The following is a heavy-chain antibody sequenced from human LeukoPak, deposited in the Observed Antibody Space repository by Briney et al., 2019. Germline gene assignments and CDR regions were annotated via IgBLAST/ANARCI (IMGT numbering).Heavy chain of an antibody. CDR2: INHSGST. J-gene: IGHJ4*02. V-gene: IGHV4-34*01. Sequence: KPSETLSLTCAVYGGSFSGYYWSWIRQPPGKGLEWIGEINHSGSTNYNPSLKSRVTISVDTSKNQFSLKLSSVTAADTAVYYCARVSSSSGYYFDYWGQGTLVTVSS. CDR1: GGSFSGYY. CDR3: ARVSSSSGYYFDY. D-gene: IGHD6-19*01.